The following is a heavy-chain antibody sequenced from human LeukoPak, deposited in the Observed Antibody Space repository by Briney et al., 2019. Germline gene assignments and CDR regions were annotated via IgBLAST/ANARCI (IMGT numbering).Heavy chain of an antibody. CDR1: GFTFINSA. Sequence: GGTLRLSREASGFTFINSAMSWVRQAPGKGLEWVSGITGSGGKTYYADSVKGQFTISRDDSKNTLYLQMNNLRVEDTAVYYCAKGGSVAGRFDPWGQGTLVTVSS. J-gene: IGHJ5*02. CDR2: ITGSGGKT. V-gene: IGHV3-23*01. CDR3: AKGGSVAGRFDP. D-gene: IGHD6-19*01.